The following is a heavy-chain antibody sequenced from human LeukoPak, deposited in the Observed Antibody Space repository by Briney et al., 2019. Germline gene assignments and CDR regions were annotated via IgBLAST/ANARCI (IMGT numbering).Heavy chain of an antibody. CDR3: ARVSRLGAPIFRYFDL. CDR2: ISSSSSTI. CDR1: GFTFSSYS. Sequence: GGSLRLSCAASGFTFSSYSMNWVCQAPGKGLEWVSYISSSSSTIYYADSVKGRFTISRDNAKNSLYLQMNSLRAGDTAVYYCARVSRLGAPIFRYFDLWGRGTLVTVSS. D-gene: IGHD3-3*01. V-gene: IGHV3-48*01. J-gene: IGHJ2*01.